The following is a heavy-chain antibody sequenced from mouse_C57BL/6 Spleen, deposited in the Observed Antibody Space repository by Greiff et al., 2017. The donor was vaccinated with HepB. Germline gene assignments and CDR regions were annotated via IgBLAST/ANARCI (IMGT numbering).Heavy chain of an antibody. CDR1: GYAFTNYL. CDR3: ARSGNDYVDY. D-gene: IGHD4-1*01. V-gene: IGHV1-54*01. CDR2: INPGSGGT. J-gene: IGHJ2*01. Sequence: QVQLQQSGAELVRPGTSVKVSCKASGYAFTNYLIEWVKQRPGQGLEWIGVINPGSGGTNYNEKFKGKATLTADKSSSTAYMQLSSLTSEDSAVYFCARSGNDYVDYWGQGTTLTVSS.